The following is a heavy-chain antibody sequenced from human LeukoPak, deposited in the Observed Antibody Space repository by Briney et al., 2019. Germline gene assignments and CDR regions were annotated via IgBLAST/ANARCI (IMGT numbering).Heavy chain of an antibody. D-gene: IGHD2-21*01. V-gene: IGHV4-34*01. CDR1: GVSVGGYY. CDR2: IRSGYT. J-gene: IGHJ4*02. Sequence: PSETLSLTCAVHGVSVGGYYWSWIRQSPGKGLEWIGEIRSGYTNYNPSLKTRVTISADTSENQLSLRLTSVTAADTAVYYCARMRCGHTDNRCHNYWGQGTLVTVSS. CDR3: ARMRCGHTDNRCHNY.